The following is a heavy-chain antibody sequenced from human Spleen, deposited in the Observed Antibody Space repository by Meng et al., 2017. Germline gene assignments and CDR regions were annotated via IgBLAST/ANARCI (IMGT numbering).Heavy chain of an antibody. CDR3: TRDASSGYHTEAFDI. D-gene: IGHD3-22*01. CDR1: GFTFSNAW. Sequence: GGSLRLSCAASGFTFSNAWMTWVRQAPGKGLEWVGFIRSKAYGGTTEYVASVKGRFTISRDDSKSIAYLQMNSLKNEDTAVYYCTRDASSGYHTEAFDIWGQGTMVT. CDR2: IRSKAYGGTT. J-gene: IGHJ3*02. V-gene: IGHV3-49*04.